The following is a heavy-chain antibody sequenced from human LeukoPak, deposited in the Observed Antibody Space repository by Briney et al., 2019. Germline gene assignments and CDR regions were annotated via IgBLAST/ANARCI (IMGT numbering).Heavy chain of an antibody. CDR3: ARWVITFGGVDY. CDR1: GGSISSSSYY. J-gene: IGHJ4*02. V-gene: IGHV4-39*07. D-gene: IGHD3-16*01. Sequence: PSETLSLTCTVSGGSISSSSYYWGWIRQPPGKGLEWIGSIYYSGSTYYNPSLKSRVTISVDTSKNQFSLKLSSVTAADTAVYYCARWVITFGGVDYWGQGTLVTVSS. CDR2: IYYSGST.